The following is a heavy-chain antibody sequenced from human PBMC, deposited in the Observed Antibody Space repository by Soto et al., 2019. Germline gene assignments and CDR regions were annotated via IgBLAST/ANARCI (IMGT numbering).Heavy chain of an antibody. J-gene: IGHJ5*02. CDR2: ISGSGGST. Sequence: GGSLRLSCAASGFTFSSYAMSWVRQAPGKGLEWVSAISGSGGSTYYADSVKGRFTISRDNSKNTLYLQMNSLRAEDTAVYYCAIEKRVGDFWSGYYHNWFDPWGQGTLVTVSS. V-gene: IGHV3-23*01. CDR1: GFTFSSYA. CDR3: AIEKRVGDFWSGYYHNWFDP. D-gene: IGHD3-3*01.